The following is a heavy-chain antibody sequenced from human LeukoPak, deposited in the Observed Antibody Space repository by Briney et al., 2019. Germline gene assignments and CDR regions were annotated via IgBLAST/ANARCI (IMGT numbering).Heavy chain of an antibody. CDR2: IGYDENSK. Sequence: GESLGLSCAASGFTFSTYGMHWVRQAPGKGLEWVAFIGYDENSKYYADSVKGRFTISKDNSKNTLYLQMNSLRAEDGAVYYCAKDGSYYFMDVWGKGTTVTISS. V-gene: IGHV3-30*02. D-gene: IGHD1-1*01. CDR1: GFTFSTYG. J-gene: IGHJ6*03. CDR3: AKDGSYYFMDV.